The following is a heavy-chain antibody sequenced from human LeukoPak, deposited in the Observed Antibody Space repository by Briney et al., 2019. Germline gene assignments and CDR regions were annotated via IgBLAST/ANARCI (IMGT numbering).Heavy chain of an antibody. CDR1: GGTFSSYA. CDR3: GRVLLLGTENYYYYMDV. CDR2: IIPIVGIA. D-gene: IGHD2-15*01. V-gene: IGHV1-69*04. Sequence: SAKVSCKASGGTFSSYAISWVRQAPGQGLEWMGRIIPIVGIANYAQKFQGRVTITADKSTSTAYMELSSLRSEDTAVYYCGRVLLLGTENYYYYMDVWGKGTTVTVSS. J-gene: IGHJ6*03.